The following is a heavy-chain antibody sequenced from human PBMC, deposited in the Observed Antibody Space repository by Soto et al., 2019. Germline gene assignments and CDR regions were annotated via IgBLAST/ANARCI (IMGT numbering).Heavy chain of an antibody. CDR2: IDPSDSYT. D-gene: IGHD3-10*01. V-gene: IGHV5-10-1*01. Sequence: PGEALKVSCKGSGYSFTRYWISWVRQMPGKGLEWMGRIDPSDSYTNYSPSFQGHVTISADKSISTAYLQWSSLKASDTAMYYCASQPGPGSYYLGWFDPWGQGTLVTVSS. CDR1: GYSFTRYW. J-gene: IGHJ5*02. CDR3: ASQPGPGSYYLGWFDP.